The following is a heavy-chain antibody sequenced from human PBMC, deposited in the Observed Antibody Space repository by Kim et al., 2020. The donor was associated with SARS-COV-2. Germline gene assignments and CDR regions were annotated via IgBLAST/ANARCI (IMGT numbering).Heavy chain of an antibody. V-gene: IGHV1-8*01. D-gene: IGHD2-15*01. CDR2: MNPNSGNT. CDR3: ASSYCSGGSCRSYYYYGMDV. J-gene: IGHJ6*02. CDR1: GYTFTSYD. Sequence: ASVKVSCKASGYTFTSYDINWVRQATGQGLEWMGWMNPNSGNTGYAQKFQGRVTMTRNTSISTAYMELSSLRSEDTAVYYCASSYCSGGSCRSYYYYGMDVWGQGTTVTVSS.